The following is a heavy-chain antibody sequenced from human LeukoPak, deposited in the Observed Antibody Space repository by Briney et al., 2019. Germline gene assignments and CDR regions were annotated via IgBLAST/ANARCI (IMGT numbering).Heavy chain of an antibody. J-gene: IGHJ2*01. Sequence: SETLSLTCTVSGGSISSGDYYWSWIRQPPGKGLEWIGNIYDSGSTYYNPSLKSRVTISVDTSKKQFSLKLSSVTAADTAVYYWARVVRWPHWYFDLWGRGTLVTVSS. V-gene: IGHV4-30-4*01. D-gene: IGHD4-23*01. CDR3: ARVVRWPHWYFDL. CDR2: IYDSGST. CDR1: GGSISSGDYY.